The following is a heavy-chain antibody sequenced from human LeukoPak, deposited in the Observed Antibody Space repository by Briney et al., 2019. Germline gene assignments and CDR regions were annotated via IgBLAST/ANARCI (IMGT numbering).Heavy chain of an antibody. D-gene: IGHD6-6*01. CDR2: ISGSGGST. CDR3: AKIPLYSSSSGGYYFVY. CDR1: GFTFSSYA. Sequence: GGSLRLSCAASGFTFSSYAMSWVRQAPGKGLEWVSAISGSGGSTYYADSVKGRFTISRDNSKNTLYLQMNSLRAEDTAVYYCAKIPLYSSSSGGYYFVYWGQGTLVTVSS. J-gene: IGHJ4*02. V-gene: IGHV3-23*01.